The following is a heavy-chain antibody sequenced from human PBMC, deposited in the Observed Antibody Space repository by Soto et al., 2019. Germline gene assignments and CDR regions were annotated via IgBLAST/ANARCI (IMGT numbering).Heavy chain of an antibody. CDR1: GGSISSGGYS. J-gene: IGHJ4*02. V-gene: IGHV4-30-2*01. Sequence: PSETLSLTCAVSGGSISSGGYSWSWIRQPPGKGLEWIGYIYHSGSTYYNLSLKSRVTISVDRSKNQFSLKLNSVTAADTAVYYCARTHLDSSSGFYFDYWGQGTLVTVSS. D-gene: IGHD6-6*01. CDR3: ARTHLDSSSGFYFDY. CDR2: IYHSGST.